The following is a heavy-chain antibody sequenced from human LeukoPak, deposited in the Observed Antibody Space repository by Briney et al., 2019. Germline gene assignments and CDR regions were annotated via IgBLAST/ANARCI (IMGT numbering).Heavy chain of an antibody. CDR3: VWTGGYYGYYFDY. Sequence: RGSLRLSCAASGFTVSSNYMSWVRQAPGKGVEWVSVIYSAGSTYYADSVKGRFTISRDNSKNTLYLQMNSLSAEDTDVYFCVWTGGYYGYYFDYWGQGTLVTVSS. CDR2: IYSAGST. J-gene: IGHJ4*02. CDR1: GFTVSSNY. D-gene: IGHD4-17*01. V-gene: IGHV3-53*01.